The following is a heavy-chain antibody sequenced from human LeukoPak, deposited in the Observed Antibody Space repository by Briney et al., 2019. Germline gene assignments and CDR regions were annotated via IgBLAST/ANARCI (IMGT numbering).Heavy chain of an antibody. CDR2: INHSGST. Sequence: SETLSLTCAVYGGSFSGYYWSWIRQPPGKGLEWIGEINHSGSTYYNPSLKSRVTISVDTSKNQFSLKLSSVTAADTAVYYCARLPFIAVAGPFDYWGQGTLVTVSS. D-gene: IGHD6-19*01. J-gene: IGHJ4*02. CDR3: ARLPFIAVAGPFDY. V-gene: IGHV4-34*01. CDR1: GGSFSGYY.